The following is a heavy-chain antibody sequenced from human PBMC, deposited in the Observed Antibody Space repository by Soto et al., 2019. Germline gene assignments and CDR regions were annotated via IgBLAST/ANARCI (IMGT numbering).Heavy chain of an antibody. CDR2: ISYDGSNK. J-gene: IGHJ6*02. D-gene: IGHD2-2*01. CDR1: GFTFSSYA. V-gene: IGHV3-30-3*01. Sequence: GGSLRLSCAASGFTFSSYAMHWVRQAPGKGLEWVAVISYDGSNKYYADSVKGRFTISRDNSKNTLYLQMNSLRAEDTAVYYCARDKVSTSCYDVVVCYTTYYYYGMDVWGQGTTVTVSS. CDR3: ARDKVSTSCYDVVVCYTTYYYYGMDV.